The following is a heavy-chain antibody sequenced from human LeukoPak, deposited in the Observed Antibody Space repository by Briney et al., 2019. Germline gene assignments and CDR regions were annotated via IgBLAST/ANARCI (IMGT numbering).Heavy chain of an antibody. D-gene: IGHD3-22*01. CDR1: GYTFTSYY. V-gene: IGHV1-46*01. CDR2: INPSGGST. Sequence: ASVKVSCKASGYTFTSYYMHWVRQAPGQGLEWMGIINPSGGSTSYAQKFQGRVTMTRDTSTSTVYMELSSLRSEDTAVYYCARRSVAYSYDSSGYSPVYYFDYWGQGTLVTVSS. CDR3: ARRSVAYSYDSSGYSPVYYFDY. J-gene: IGHJ4*02.